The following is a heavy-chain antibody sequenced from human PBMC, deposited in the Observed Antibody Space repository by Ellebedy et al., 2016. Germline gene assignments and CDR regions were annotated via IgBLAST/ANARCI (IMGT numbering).Heavy chain of an antibody. Sequence: GESLKISCAASGFTFSSYCMHWVRQAPGKGLEWVAVIWFDGSNKYYADSVKGRFTISRDNSKNTLYLEMNSLRAEDTAVYYCAKDTFYDSSGYYGYWGQGTLVTVSS. CDR1: GFTFSSYC. J-gene: IGHJ4*02. CDR2: IWFDGSNK. D-gene: IGHD3-22*01. V-gene: IGHV3-33*06. CDR3: AKDTFYDSSGYYGY.